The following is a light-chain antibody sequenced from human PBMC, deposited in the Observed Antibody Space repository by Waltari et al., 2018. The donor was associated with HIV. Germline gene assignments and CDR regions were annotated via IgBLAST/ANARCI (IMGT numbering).Light chain of an antibody. CDR1: ELGDKY. Sequence: SYEVTQPPSVAVSPGQTASITSSGYELGDKYTSWYQQMPGQSPRLVIYQDDKRPSGIPARFSACSSGHTATLTISGTLPMDEADYYCQAWGSTTSGVFGRGTKLTGL. J-gene: IGLJ2*01. CDR2: QDD. CDR3: QAWGSTTSGV. V-gene: IGLV3-1*01.